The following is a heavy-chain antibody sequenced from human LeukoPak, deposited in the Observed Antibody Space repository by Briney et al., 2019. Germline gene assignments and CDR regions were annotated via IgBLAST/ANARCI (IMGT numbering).Heavy chain of an antibody. CDR2: IRSKALYGTS. D-gene: IGHD3-10*02. CDR1: GFRFGGYA. V-gene: IGHV3-49*04. J-gene: IGHJ4*02. Sequence: GGSLRLSCSGSGFRFGGYALSWVRQAPGKGLEWVGFIRSKALYGTSEYAASVEGRFSISRDDSNNIVYLQMNSLKTEDTAVYFCVRESVRDYYFDFWGQGTLVIVSS. CDR3: VRESVRDYYFDF.